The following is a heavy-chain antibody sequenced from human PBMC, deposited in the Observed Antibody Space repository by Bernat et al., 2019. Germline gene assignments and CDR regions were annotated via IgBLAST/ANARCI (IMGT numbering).Heavy chain of an antibody. D-gene: IGHD3-22*01. CDR3: AREITLTPDAFDI. J-gene: IGHJ3*02. V-gene: IGHV3-48*03. Sequence: EVQLVESGGGLVQPGGSLRLSCAASGFTFNSYEMNWVRQAPGKGLEWVSYIGGSGTTIYYADSLKGRFTISRDNAKNSLYLQMNSLRAEDTAVYYCAREITLTPDAFDIWGQGTMVTVSS. CDR1: GFTFNSYE. CDR2: IGGSGTTI.